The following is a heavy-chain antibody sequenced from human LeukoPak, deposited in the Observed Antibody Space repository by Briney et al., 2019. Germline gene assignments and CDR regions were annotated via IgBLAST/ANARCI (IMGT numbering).Heavy chain of an antibody. CDR3: ARDQGSGWQNWFDP. V-gene: IGHV4-59*01. D-gene: IGHD6-19*01. Sequence: SETLSLTCTVSGGSISSYYWSWIQQPPGKGLEWIGYIYYSGSTNYNPSLKSRVTISVDTSKNQFSLKLSSVTAADTAVYYCARDQGSGWQNWFDPWGQGTLVTVSS. J-gene: IGHJ5*02. CDR2: IYYSGST. CDR1: GGSISSYY.